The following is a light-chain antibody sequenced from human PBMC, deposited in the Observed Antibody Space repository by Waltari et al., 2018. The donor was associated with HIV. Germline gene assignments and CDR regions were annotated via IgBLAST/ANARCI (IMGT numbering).Light chain of an antibody. CDR1: SSNIGSNY. J-gene: IGLJ1*01. CDR3: AAWDGRRGV. V-gene: IGLV1-47*01. Sequence: QSVLTQPPSASGTPGQRVTISCSGSSSNIGSNYVYWYQQLPGTAPKLLIYRNNQRPSGVPARFSGSNAGTSAARAISGLRSEDEADYYCAAWDGRRGVFGTGTKVTVL. CDR2: RNN.